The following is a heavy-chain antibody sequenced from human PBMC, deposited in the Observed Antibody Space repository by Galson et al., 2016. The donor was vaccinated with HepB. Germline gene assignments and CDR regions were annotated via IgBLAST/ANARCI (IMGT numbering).Heavy chain of an antibody. Sequence: SLRLSCAASGFTFSSYAMNWVRQAPGKGLEWVSSISGNARSTYYADSVKGRFTISRDTSKNTPYLQVNSLRAEDTAVYYCAKDLSYLNSPVFDYWGQGTLVTVSS. J-gene: IGHJ4*02. CDR1: GFTFSSYA. V-gene: IGHV3-23*01. D-gene: IGHD1-7*01. CDR2: ISGNARST. CDR3: AKDLSYLNSPVFDY.